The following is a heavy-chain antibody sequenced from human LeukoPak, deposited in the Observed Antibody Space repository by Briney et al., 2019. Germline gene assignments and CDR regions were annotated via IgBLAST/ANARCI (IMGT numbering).Heavy chain of an antibody. D-gene: IGHD6-19*01. Sequence: SVKVSCKASGGTFSSYAISWVRQAPGQGLEWMGGIIPIFGTANYAQKFQGRVTMTEDTSTDTAYMELSSLRSEDTAVYYCATSSGWSADYYYYYYMDVWGKGTTVTVSS. J-gene: IGHJ6*03. CDR1: GGTFSSYA. V-gene: IGHV1-69*06. CDR2: IIPIFGTA. CDR3: ATSSGWSADYYYYYYMDV.